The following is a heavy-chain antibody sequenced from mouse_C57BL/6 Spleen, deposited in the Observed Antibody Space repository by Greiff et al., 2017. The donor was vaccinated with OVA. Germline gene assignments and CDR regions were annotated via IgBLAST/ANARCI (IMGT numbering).Heavy chain of an antibody. D-gene: IGHD3-2*02. CDR3: ARSLDSSEAMDY. CDR1: GYSFTSYY. V-gene: IGHV1-66*01. Sequence: VQLQESGPELVKPGASVKISCKASGYSFTSYYIHWVKQRPGQGLEWIGWIYPGSGNTKYNEKFKGKATLTADTSSSTAYMQLSSLTSEDSAVYYCARSLDSSEAMDYWGQGTSVTVSS. J-gene: IGHJ4*01. CDR2: IYPGSGNT.